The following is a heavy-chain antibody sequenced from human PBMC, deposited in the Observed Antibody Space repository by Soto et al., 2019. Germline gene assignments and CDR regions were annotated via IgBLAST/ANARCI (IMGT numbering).Heavy chain of an antibody. Sequence: PGESLKISCKGSGYSFTSYWIGWVRQMPGKGLEWMGIIYPGDSDTRYSPSFQGQVTISADKSISTAYLQWSSLKASDTAMYYCARQTDYGDVFSAFDIWGQGTMVTVSS. D-gene: IGHD4-17*01. CDR1: GYSFTSYW. V-gene: IGHV5-51*01. CDR3: ARQTDYGDVFSAFDI. CDR2: IYPGDSDT. J-gene: IGHJ3*02.